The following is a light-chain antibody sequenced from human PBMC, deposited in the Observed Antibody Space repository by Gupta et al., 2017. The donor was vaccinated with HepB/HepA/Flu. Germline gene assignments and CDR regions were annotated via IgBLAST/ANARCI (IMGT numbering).Light chain of an antibody. CDR2: WAS. V-gene: IGKV4-1*01. CDR3: QQYDSISIT. Sequence: DIVMTQSPDSLAVSLGERATINCKSSQSVLYSSNNKNYLAWYQQKPGQPPKLLIYWASTRESGVPDRFSGSGSGTDFTLTISSRQAEDVAVYYCQQYDSISITFGQGTRLEIK. J-gene: IGKJ5*01. CDR1: QSVLYSSNNKNY.